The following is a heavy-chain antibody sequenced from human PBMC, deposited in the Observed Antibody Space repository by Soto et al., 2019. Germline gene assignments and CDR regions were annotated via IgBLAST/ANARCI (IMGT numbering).Heavy chain of an antibody. D-gene: IGHD1-1*01. CDR3: AREGPNSGTADY. Sequence: QVQLVQSGAEAKKPGSSVKVSSKASGGTFSSYAISWVRQAPGQGLEWMGGISPIFGTANYAQKFQGRVTITADKSTSTAYRELSSLRSEDTAVYYCAREGPNSGTADYWGQGTLVTVSS. CDR2: ISPIFGTA. CDR1: GGTFSSYA. V-gene: IGHV1-69*06. J-gene: IGHJ4*02.